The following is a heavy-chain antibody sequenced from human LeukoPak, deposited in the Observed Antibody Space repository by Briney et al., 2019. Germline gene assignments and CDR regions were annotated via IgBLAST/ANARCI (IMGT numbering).Heavy chain of an antibody. D-gene: IGHD5-12*01. V-gene: IGHV3-7*03. CDR3: ARGGGGYVGFDY. CDR1: GFTFSSYA. Sequence: GGSLRLSCAASGFTFSSYAMSWVRQAPGKGLEWVANIKQDGSEKYYVDSVKGRFTISRDNAKNSLYLQMNSLRAEDTAVYHCARGGGGYVGFDYWGQGTLVTVSS. J-gene: IGHJ4*02. CDR2: IKQDGSEK.